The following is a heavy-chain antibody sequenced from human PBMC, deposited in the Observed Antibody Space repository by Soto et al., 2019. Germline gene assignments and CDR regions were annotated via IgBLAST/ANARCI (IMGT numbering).Heavy chain of an antibody. D-gene: IGHD3-16*01. Sequence: QVQLVQSGAEEKKPGASVRVSCKASGYVFSAYAIHWVRQAPGQRLEWMGWINPGNGNTRYSQNFQGRLTIHTETSATTAYMELSSLRSDDTAVYYCARSAISPSGGLTGPFDYWGQGNLVSVSS. CDR2: INPGNGNT. CDR1: GYVFSAYA. V-gene: IGHV1-3*05. CDR3: ARSAISPSGGLTGPFDY. J-gene: IGHJ4*02.